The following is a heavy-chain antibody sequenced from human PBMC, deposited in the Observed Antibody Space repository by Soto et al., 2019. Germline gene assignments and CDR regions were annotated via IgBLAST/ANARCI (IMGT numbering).Heavy chain of an antibody. Sequence: EVQLVESGGGLVQPGGSLRLSCAASGFTLSNYWMHWARQAPGKGLVWVSRISSDGSSTNYADSVKGRFTISRDNAKNTLHLQMNSLRAEDTAVYYCARVPYCSSSSCYSYFDSWGQGTLVTVS. J-gene: IGHJ4*02. CDR2: ISSDGSST. CDR3: ARVPYCSSSSCYSYFDS. V-gene: IGHV3-74*01. D-gene: IGHD2-2*01. CDR1: GFTLSNYW.